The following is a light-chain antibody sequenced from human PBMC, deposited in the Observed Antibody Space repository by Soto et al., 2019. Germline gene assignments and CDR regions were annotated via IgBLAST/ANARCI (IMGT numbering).Light chain of an antibody. CDR3: MQGLQIPHT. V-gene: IGKV2-28*01. J-gene: IGKJ2*01. Sequence: DIVMSQSPLSLPVTPGEPASISCRSSQSLLHSDGYNYLDWYLQKAGQSPQLLIFLGSNRASGVPDRFSGSGSCTDFTLKISRVEAEDVGFYYCMQGLQIPHTFGPGTKLEIK. CDR2: LGS. CDR1: QSLLHSDGYNY.